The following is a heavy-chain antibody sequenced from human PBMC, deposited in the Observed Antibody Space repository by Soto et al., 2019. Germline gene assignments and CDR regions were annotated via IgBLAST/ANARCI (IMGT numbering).Heavy chain of an antibody. D-gene: IGHD3-22*01. Sequence: SETLSLTCTVSGGSITNYYWTWIRQPPGKGLEWIGYIYYNGNINYNPSLKSRVTISVDTSKNQFSLKLNSVTAADTAVYYCAIYDSSGSRGFQHWGQGTLVTVSS. CDR2: IYYNGNI. V-gene: IGHV4-59*01. J-gene: IGHJ1*01. CDR3: AIYDSSGSRGFQH. CDR1: GGSITNYY.